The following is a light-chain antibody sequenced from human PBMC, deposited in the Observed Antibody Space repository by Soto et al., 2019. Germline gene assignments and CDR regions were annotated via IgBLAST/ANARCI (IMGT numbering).Light chain of an antibody. CDR3: SSNVVGTNLKI. J-gene: IGLJ2*01. CDR2: EVI. CDR1: YSDVGGSNY. V-gene: IGLV2-8*01. Sequence: QSALTRPPSASGSPGQSVTISCTGTYSDVGGSNYVSWYQQHPGKAPKLVIYEVIQRPSGVPDRFSGSRSGNTASLTVSRRQAEDEADYYCSSNVVGTNLKIFGGGTKLTVL.